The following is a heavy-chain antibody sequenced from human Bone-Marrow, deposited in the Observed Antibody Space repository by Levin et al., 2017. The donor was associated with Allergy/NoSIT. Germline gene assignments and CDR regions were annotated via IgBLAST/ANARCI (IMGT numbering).Heavy chain of an antibody. V-gene: IGHV3-33*01. CDR1: GFTFSSYG. Sequence: GGSLRLSCAVSGFTFSSYGMHWVRQAPGKGLEWVAVIWYDGSKKYYADSVKGRFTISRDDSKNTLYLQMNSLRPEDTAVYYCAGVAGGDGYYGGKLDYWRQGTVVTVSS. CDR3: AGVAGGDGYYGGKLDY. D-gene: IGHD2/OR15-2a*01. CDR2: IWYDGSKK. J-gene: IGHJ4*02.